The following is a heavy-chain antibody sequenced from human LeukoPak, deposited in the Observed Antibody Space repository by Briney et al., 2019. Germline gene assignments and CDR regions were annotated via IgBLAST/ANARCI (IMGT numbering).Heavy chain of an antibody. CDR2: INHSGST. V-gene: IGHV4-34*01. J-gene: IGHJ4*02. Sequence: PSETLSLTCAVYGGSFSGYYWSWIRQPPGKGLEWIGEINHSGSTNYNPSLKSRVTISVDTSKNQFSLKLSSVTAADTAVYYCARLGYSSNWGQGTLVTVSS. CDR1: GGSFSGYY. D-gene: IGHD6-19*01. CDR3: ARLGYSSN.